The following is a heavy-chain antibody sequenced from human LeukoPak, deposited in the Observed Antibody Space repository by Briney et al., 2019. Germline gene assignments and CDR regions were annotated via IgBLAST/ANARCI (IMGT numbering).Heavy chain of an antibody. D-gene: IGHD3-22*01. V-gene: IGHV4-34*01. Sequence: SETLSLTCAVYGGSFSGYYWSWIRQPPGKGLEWIGEINHSGSTNYNPSLKSRVTISVDTSKNQFSLKLSSVTAADTAVYYCAREGYYYDSSGYYWTLRRNNWFGPWGQGTLVTVSS. J-gene: IGHJ5*02. CDR1: GGSFSGYY. CDR2: INHSGST. CDR3: AREGYYYDSSGYYWTLRRNNWFGP.